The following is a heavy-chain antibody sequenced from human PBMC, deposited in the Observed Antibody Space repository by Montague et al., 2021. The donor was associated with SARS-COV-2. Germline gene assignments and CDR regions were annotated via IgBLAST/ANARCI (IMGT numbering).Heavy chain of an antibody. CDR3: ARGWYYDFWSGYRPFDY. D-gene: IGHD3-3*01. CDR2: IYSGGST. J-gene: IGHJ4*02. CDR1: GFTFSSNS. V-gene: IGHV3-66*01. Sequence: SLRLSCAASGFTFSSNSMRWIRQAPGKGLELVSVIYSGGSTYYAASVKGSFTISRDNSTNTLYLQMNSLRAEDTAVYYCARGWYYDFWSGYRPFDYWGQGTLVTVSS.